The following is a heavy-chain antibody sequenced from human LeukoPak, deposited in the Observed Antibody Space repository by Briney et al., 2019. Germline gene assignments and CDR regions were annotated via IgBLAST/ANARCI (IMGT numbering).Heavy chain of an antibody. CDR1: GYTFTSNG. D-gene: IGHD3-22*01. CDR3: ASLKNSYDSSGYLVTDAFDI. CDR2: ISAYNGNT. Sequence: GASVKVSCKASGYTFTSNGISWVRQAPGQGLEWMGWISAYNGNTNYEQKLQCRVTMTTDTSTSTAYMELRSLRSDDTAVYYCASLKNSYDSSGYLVTDAFDIWGQGTMVTVSS. V-gene: IGHV1-18*01. J-gene: IGHJ3*02.